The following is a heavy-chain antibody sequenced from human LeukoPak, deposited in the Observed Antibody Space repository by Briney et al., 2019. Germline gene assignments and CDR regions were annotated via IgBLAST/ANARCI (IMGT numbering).Heavy chain of an antibody. Sequence: GGALRLSCAASGFSFSSYSIHWVRQAPGKGLEGVAVISSDGNSKNFALSVKGRFAISRDNSKNTLYLQMNSLRADDTAVYYCARGDSIAAAGTVPEYFQHWGQGTLVTVSS. J-gene: IGHJ1*01. D-gene: IGHD6-13*01. CDR3: ARGDSIAAAGTVPEYFQH. CDR2: ISSDGNSK. V-gene: IGHV3-30*09. CDR1: GFSFSSYS.